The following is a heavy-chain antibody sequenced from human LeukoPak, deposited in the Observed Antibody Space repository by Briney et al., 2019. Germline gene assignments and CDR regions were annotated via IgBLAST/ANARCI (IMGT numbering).Heavy chain of an antibody. J-gene: IGHJ4*02. D-gene: IGHD4-11*01. CDR3: VRDLNTVTTAFFVY. CDR2: ISSSSSYI. V-gene: IGHV3-21*01. Sequence: PGGSLRLSCAASGFTFSSYSMNWVRQAPGKGLEWVSSISSSSSYIYYADSVKGRFTISRDNAKNSLYLQMNSLRVEDTAVYYCVRDLNTVTTAFFVYWGQGTLVTVSS. CDR1: GFTFSSYS.